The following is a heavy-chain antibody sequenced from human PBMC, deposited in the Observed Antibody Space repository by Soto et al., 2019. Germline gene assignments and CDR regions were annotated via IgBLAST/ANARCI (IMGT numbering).Heavy chain of an antibody. CDR1: GGSISSGGYY. V-gene: IGHV4-31*03. J-gene: IGHJ4*02. CDR3: AGEAPVPKTYYFDY. CDR2: IYYSGST. D-gene: IGHD2-2*01. Sequence: LSLTCTVSGGSISSGGYYWSWIRQHPGKGLEWIGYIYYSGSTYYNPSLKSRVTISVDTSKNQFSLKLSSVTAADTAVYYCAGEAPVPKTYYFDYWGQGTLVTVSS.